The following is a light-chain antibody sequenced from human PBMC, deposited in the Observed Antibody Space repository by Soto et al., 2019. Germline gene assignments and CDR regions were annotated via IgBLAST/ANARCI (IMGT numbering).Light chain of an antibody. CDR2: GAS. J-gene: IGKJ1*01. CDR3: QQYNNWPRT. Sequence: EIVMTHSPATLSVSPGERATLSCRASENIYTNLAWYQQKPGQAPRLLFYGASTRATGIPARFSGSGSGTEFTLTISSLQSEDIAVYYCQQYNNWPRTFGQGTKVDIK. CDR1: ENIYTN. V-gene: IGKV3-15*01.